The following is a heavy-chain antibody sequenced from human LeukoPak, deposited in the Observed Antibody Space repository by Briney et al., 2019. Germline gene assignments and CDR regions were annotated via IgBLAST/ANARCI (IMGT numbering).Heavy chain of an antibody. CDR2: VNTDGSTT. Sequence: GRSLRLSCAASGFTFSNYWMHWVRQAPGKGLLWVSRVNTDGSTTTYADSVKGRFTISRDNAMNTLYLEMNSLSAEDTAVYYCARASPMAVFGIGDSWGQGTLVTVSS. V-gene: IGHV3-74*01. CDR3: ARASPMAVFGIGDS. CDR1: GFTFSNYW. J-gene: IGHJ4*02. D-gene: IGHD1-26*01.